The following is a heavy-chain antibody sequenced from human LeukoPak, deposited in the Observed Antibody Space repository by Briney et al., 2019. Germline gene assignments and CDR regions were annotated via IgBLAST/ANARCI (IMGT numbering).Heavy chain of an antibody. CDR3: AKILRSGSGWPFDY. Sequence: GGSLRLSCAASGSTFSTYAMSGVRQAPGKGLEWVSTISGGGGSTYYADCVKGRFTISRDNSKNTLYLQMNSLRAEDTAVYYCAKILRSGSGWPFDYWGQGTLVTVSS. CDR1: GSTFSTYA. D-gene: IGHD6-19*01. J-gene: IGHJ4*02. CDR2: ISGGGGST. V-gene: IGHV3-23*01.